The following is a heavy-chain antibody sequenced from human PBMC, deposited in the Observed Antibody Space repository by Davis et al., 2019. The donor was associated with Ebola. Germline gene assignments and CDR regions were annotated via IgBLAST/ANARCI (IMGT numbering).Heavy chain of an antibody. Sequence: GESLKISCAASGFTFSGFWMSWVRQAPGKGLEWVANINQDGSEKQYVDSVKGRFTISRDNAKNSLYLQMSSVRADDTAMYYCARDLVYGGNAFFDYWDQGTPVSVSS. CDR1: GFTFSGFW. CDR3: ARDLVYGGNAFFDY. V-gene: IGHV3-7*03. J-gene: IGHJ4*02. D-gene: IGHD4-23*01. CDR2: INQDGSEK.